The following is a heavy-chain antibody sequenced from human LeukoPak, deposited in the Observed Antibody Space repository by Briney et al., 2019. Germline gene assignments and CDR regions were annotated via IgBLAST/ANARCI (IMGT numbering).Heavy chain of an antibody. V-gene: IGHV3-74*01. D-gene: IGHD3-10*01. CDR1: GFTFSNYW. Sequence: GGSLRLSCAASGFTFSNYWMHWVRQAPGKGLVWVSRINSDGINTSYADSVKGRFTISRDNSKSTLYLQMNSLRHEDTGIYYCAKDLLRDLWFGESWGQGTLVTVSS. CDR3: AKDLLRDLWFGES. CDR2: INSDGINT. J-gene: IGHJ5*02.